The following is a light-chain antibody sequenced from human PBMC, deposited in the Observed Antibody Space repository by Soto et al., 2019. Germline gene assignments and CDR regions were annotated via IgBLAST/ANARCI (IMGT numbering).Light chain of an antibody. J-gene: IGKJ4*01. V-gene: IGKV3-20*01. CDR1: QSVSSNH. CDR2: GAS. CDR3: QQYVSSPLT. Sequence: EIVLTQSPGTLSLSPGERAALSCRASQSVSSNHLAWYQQRPGQAPRLLIYGASSRATGIPDRFSGSGSGTDFTLTISRLEPEDFAVYYCQQYVSSPLTFGGGTKVEMK.